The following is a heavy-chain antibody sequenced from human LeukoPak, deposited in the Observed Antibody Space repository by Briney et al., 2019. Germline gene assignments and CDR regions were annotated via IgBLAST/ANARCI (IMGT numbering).Heavy chain of an antibody. D-gene: IGHD2-2*01. Sequence: PGGSLRLSCAASGFTFSSYSMNWVRQAPGKGLEWVSYISRDSRKIYEADSVKGRFAISRDNARNSLFLLMNSLRAEDTAIYYCAREGYYASRTYPSRGFDSWGQGTLVTVSS. CDR1: GFTFSSYS. V-gene: IGHV3-48*01. CDR2: ISRDSRKI. J-gene: IGHJ4*02. CDR3: AREGYYASRTYPSRGFDS.